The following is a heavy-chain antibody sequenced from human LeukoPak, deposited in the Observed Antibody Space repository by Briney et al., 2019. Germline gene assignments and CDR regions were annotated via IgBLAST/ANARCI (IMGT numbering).Heavy chain of an antibody. CDR1: GYTFTGYY. V-gene: IGHV1-2*02. J-gene: IGHJ5*02. CDR2: INPNSGGT. CDR3: ARFCSGGGCYHNWFDP. D-gene: IGHD2-15*01. Sequence: ASVKVSCKASGYTFTGYYMHWVRQAPGQGLEWMGWINPNSGGTNYAQKLQDRVTMTTDTATNTAYMELRSLRSDDTAVYHYARFCSGGGCYHNWFDPWGQGTLVTVSS.